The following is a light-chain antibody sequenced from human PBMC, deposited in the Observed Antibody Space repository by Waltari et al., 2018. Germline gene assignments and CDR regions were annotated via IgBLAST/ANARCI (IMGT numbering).Light chain of an antibody. CDR3: GTWDSSLSAAV. J-gene: IGLJ3*02. Sequence: QSVLTQPPSVSAAPGQKVAISCSGTSSNSGLNSVSCYQQFPGTAPKLLIHDNNKRPSGIPDRFSGSKSGTSATLGITGLQTGDEADYYCGTWDSSLSAAVFGGGTKLTVL. CDR1: SSNSGLNS. CDR2: DNN. V-gene: IGLV1-51*01.